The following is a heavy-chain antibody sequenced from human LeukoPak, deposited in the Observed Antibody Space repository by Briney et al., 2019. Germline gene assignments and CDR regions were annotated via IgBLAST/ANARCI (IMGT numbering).Heavy chain of an antibody. CDR2: INPNSGGT. D-gene: IGHD4-11*01. CDR3: ASVTTYAYYMDV. J-gene: IGHJ6*03. Sequence: ASVKVSCKASGYTFTGYYMHWVRQAPGQGLEWMGWINPNSGGTNYAQKFQGWVTMTRDTSISTAYMELSRLRSDDTAVYYCASVTTYAYYMDVWGKGTTVTVSS. CDR1: GYTFTGYY. V-gene: IGHV1-2*04.